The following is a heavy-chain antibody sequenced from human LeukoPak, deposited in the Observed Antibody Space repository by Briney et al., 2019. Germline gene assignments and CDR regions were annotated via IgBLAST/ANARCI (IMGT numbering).Heavy chain of an antibody. CDR3: AKTLMTTVTRYGMDV. CDR2: ISGSGSFT. V-gene: IGHV3-23*01. Sequence: GGSLRLSCAASGFTFSSYAMSWVRQAPGKGLEWVSGISGSGSFTYYPDSVKGRFTISRDNSKNTLYLRMNSLRAEDTAVYYCAKTLMTTVTRYGMDVWGQGTTVTVSS. D-gene: IGHD4-17*01. J-gene: IGHJ6*02. CDR1: GFTFSSYA.